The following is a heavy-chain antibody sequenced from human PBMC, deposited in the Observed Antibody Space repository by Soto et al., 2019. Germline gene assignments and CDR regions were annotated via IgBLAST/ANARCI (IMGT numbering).Heavy chain of an antibody. J-gene: IGHJ4*02. D-gene: IGHD3-22*01. V-gene: IGHV1-8*01. CDR1: GYTXSSYD. CDR3: ARFPYDSSANVDY. CDR2: MNPNSGNT. Sequence: XKVSYKASGYTXSSYDIDWVRQATGKGLEWMGWMNPNSGNTGYAQKFQVRVTITRNTSIITAYMELSSLRSEDTDVYYFARFPYDSSANVDYWGQGTLGTVSS.